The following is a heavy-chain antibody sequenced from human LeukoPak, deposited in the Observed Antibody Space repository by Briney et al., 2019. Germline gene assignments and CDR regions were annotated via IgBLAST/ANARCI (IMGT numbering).Heavy chain of an antibody. Sequence: SLRLSCAAYRFTFDDFAMHWVRPAPGQGLKWVIDPSWNSASIGYADSVKGRFTISRDNAKNCLYLQMNSLRAEDTALYYCAKDMGGGDLYYYYMDVWGKGTTVTVSS. V-gene: IGHV3-9*01. D-gene: IGHD2-21*02. J-gene: IGHJ6*03. CDR3: AKDMGGGDLYYYYMDV. CDR1: RFTFDDFA. CDR2: PSWNSASI.